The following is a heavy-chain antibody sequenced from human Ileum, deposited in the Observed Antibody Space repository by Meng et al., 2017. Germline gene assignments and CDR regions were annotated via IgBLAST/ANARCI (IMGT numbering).Heavy chain of an antibody. CDR1: DGSISSGDYY. J-gene: IGHJ4*02. Sequence: QVQLQESGPGLVKPSLTLSPTFTVPDGSISSGDYYWSWIRQPPGKGLEWIGYIYYSGSTYYNPSLKSRLTISVDTSKNQFSLKLSSVTAADTAVYYCARDRDSSGYYPYWGQGTLVTVSS. V-gene: IGHV4-30-4*01. CDR3: ARDRDSSGYYPY. CDR2: IYYSGST. D-gene: IGHD3-22*01.